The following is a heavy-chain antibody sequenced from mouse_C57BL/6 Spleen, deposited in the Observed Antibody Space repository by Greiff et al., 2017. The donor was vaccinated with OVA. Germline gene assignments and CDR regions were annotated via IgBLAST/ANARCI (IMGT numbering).Heavy chain of an antibody. CDR1: GYTFTDYN. J-gene: IGHJ4*01. CDR2: INPNNGGT. D-gene: IGHD1-1*01. V-gene: IGHV1-18*01. CDR3: ATGSSYVGAMDY. Sequence: VQLQQSGPELVKPGASVKIPCKASGYTFTDYNMDWVKQSHGKSLEWIGDINPNNGGTIYNQKFKGKATVTVDKSSSTAYMELRSLTSEDTAVYYCATGSSYVGAMDYWGQGTSVTVSS.